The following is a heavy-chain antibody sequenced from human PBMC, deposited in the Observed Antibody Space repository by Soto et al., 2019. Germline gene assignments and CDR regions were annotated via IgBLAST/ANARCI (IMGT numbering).Heavy chain of an antibody. J-gene: IGHJ4*02. Sequence: GSLRLSCAASGFTFSSYSMNWVRQAPGKGLEWVSYISSSSSTIYYADSVKGRFTISRDNAKNSLYLQMNSLRDEDTAVYYCARDPPGTYGGNSGELSDYWGQGTLVTVSS. CDR1: GFTFSSYS. CDR2: ISSSSSTI. CDR3: ARDPPGTYGGNSGELSDY. D-gene: IGHD2-21*02. V-gene: IGHV3-48*02.